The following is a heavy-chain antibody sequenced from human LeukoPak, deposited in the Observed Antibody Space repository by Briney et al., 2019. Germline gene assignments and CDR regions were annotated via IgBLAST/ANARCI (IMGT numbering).Heavy chain of an antibody. CDR3: AKGPRSSWYHYGMDV. D-gene: IGHD6-13*01. CDR1: GFTFSTYV. V-gene: IGHV3-23*01. Sequence: GGSLRLSCAASGFTFSTYVMAWVRQAPGQGLEWVSVISGRGDYTYYADSMKGRFTISRDNSKNSLFLQMNSLRAEDTAVYYCAKGPRSSWYHYGMDVWGKGTTVTVTS. J-gene: IGHJ6*04. CDR2: ISGRGDYT.